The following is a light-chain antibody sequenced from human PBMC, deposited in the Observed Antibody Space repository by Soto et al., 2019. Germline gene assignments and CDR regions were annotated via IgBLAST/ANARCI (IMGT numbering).Light chain of an antibody. CDR2: DGT. V-gene: IGLV2-11*01. CDR1: SSDVGGYNY. J-gene: IGLJ1*01. CDR3: CSHSGSYTYV. Sequence: QSALTQPRSVSGSPGQSLTISCTGTSSDVGGYNYVSWYQQHPGKVPKLMIYDGTKRPSGVPDRFSGSKSGNTASLTISGLQSEDEADYYCCSHSGSYTYVFGTGTKLTVL.